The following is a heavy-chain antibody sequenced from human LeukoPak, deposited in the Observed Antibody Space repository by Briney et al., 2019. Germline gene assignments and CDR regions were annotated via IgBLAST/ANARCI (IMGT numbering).Heavy chain of an antibody. Sequence: GGSLRLSCAASGFTFSTYRMHWVRQGPGKGLVWVSGMNSDGTSTVYADSVKGRFTTSRDNAKNTLYLQMNSLRAEDTAVYYCAKGESSSWFDWGQGTLVTVSS. D-gene: IGHD6-13*01. CDR1: GFTFSTYR. CDR2: MNSDGTST. CDR3: AKGESSSWFD. V-gene: IGHV3-74*01. J-gene: IGHJ4*02.